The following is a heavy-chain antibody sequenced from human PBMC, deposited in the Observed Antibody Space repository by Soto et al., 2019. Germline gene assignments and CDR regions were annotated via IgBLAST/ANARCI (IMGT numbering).Heavy chain of an antibody. Sequence: KTSETLSLTCTVSGGSISSYYWSWIRQPPGKGLEWIGYIYYSASTNYNPSLKSRVTISVDTSKNQFSLKLSSVTAADTAVYYCAGSSGSGNYGMDVWGQGTTVTVSS. D-gene: IGHD3-10*01. CDR2: IYYSAST. CDR3: AGSSGSGNYGMDV. J-gene: IGHJ6*02. V-gene: IGHV4-59*01. CDR1: GGSISSYY.